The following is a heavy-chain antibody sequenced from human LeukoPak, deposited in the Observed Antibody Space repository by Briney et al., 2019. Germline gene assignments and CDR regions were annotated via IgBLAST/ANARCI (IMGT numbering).Heavy chain of an antibody. D-gene: IGHD5-12*01. V-gene: IGHV3-53*01. Sequence: GGSLRLSCAASGFTVNNNYLSWVRQAPGKGLEWVSIIYSGGNTYYADSVEGRFTISIDNSKNTLYLKMNSLSADDTAVYYCARVTGGGYPLGYWGQGTLVTVSS. CDR2: IYSGGNT. J-gene: IGHJ4*02. CDR1: GFTVNNNY. CDR3: ARVTGGGYPLGY.